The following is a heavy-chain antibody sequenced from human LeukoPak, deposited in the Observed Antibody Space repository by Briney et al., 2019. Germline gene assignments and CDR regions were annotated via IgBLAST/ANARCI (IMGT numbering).Heavy chain of an antibody. V-gene: IGHV4-59*01. Sequence: PSETLSLTCTVSGGSISSYYWSRIRQPPGKGLEWIGYIYYSGSTNYNPSLKSRVTISVDTSKNQFSLKLSSVTAADTAVYYCAVCLDSSSVSVYYYMDVWGKGTTVTVSS. CDR2: IYYSGST. D-gene: IGHD6-13*01. CDR1: GGSISSYY. CDR3: AVCLDSSSVSVYYYMDV. J-gene: IGHJ6*03.